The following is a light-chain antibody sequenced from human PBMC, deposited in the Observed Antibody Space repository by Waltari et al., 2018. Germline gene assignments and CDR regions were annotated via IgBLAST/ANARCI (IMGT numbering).Light chain of an antibody. V-gene: IGKV1-5*03. CDR3: QHYYTYPVT. CDR1: QSISSL. CDR2: KAS. J-gene: IGKJ2*01. Sequence: IQMTQSPSTLSASVGDRAIITCRASQSISSLLAWYQQKPGKAPKVLIYKASTLESGVPSRFSGSESGTEFTLTISSLQPDDFATYYCQHYYTYPVTFGQGTKLEIK.